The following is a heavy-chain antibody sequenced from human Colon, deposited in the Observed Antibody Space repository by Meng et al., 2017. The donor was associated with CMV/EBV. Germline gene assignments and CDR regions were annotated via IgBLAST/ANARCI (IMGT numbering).Heavy chain of an antibody. CDR2: IYHTGTT. J-gene: IGHJ5*02. CDR3: AKIPLGYSLSPLVGLDP. Sequence: PLYGLSPGTVRPPGILSLFSSVSVFSISSGNGWTWVRQPPGKGLEWIGEIYHTGTTNYNPSLKSRVTISVDKSKNQVSLNLSSVTAADTAVYFCAKIPLGYSLSPLVGLDPWGQGTLVTVSS. V-gene: IGHV4-4*01. CDR1: VFSISSGNG. D-gene: IGHD5-18*01.